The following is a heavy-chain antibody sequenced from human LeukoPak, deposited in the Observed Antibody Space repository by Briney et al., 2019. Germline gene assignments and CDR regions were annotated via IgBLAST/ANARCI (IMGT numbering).Heavy chain of an antibody. V-gene: IGHV3-23*01. CDR3: AKNPDIVATYNYFDY. J-gene: IGHJ4*02. CDR2: ISGSGSSI. D-gene: IGHD5-12*01. Sequence: PGGSLRLSCAAPGFTFSSYSMNWVRQAPGRRLEWISIISGSGSSIYYANSVKGRFTISRDNSKNTVYLQMNSLRAEDTAVYYCAKNPDIVATYNYFDYWGQGTLVTVSS. CDR1: GFTFSSYS.